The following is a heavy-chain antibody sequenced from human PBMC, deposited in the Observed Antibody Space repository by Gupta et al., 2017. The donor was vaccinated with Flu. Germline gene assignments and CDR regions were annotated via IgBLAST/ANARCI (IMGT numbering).Heavy chain of an antibody. Sequence: EVQLVESGGGLVQPGGSLKLSCAASGFTFSGSAMHWVRQASGKGLEWVGRIRSKANSYATAYAASVKGRFTISRDDSKNTAYLQMNSLKTEDTAVYYCTGPSSSGSVWWGQGTLVTVSS. V-gene: IGHV3-73*02. CDR3: TGPSSSGSVW. D-gene: IGHD6-6*01. J-gene: IGHJ4*02. CDR1: GFTFSGSA. CDR2: IRSKANSYAT.